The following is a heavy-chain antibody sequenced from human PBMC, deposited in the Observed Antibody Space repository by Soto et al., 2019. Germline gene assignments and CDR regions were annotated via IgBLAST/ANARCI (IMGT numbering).Heavy chain of an antibody. Sequence: PGGSLRLSCAASGFTFDDYAMHWVRQAPGKDLEWVSGISWSSGNIDYADSVKGRFTISRDNAKNSLYLQMNSLRAEDTAVYYCARYDSSGYYWPYYYYGMDVWGQGTTVTVSS. D-gene: IGHD3-22*01. J-gene: IGHJ6*02. CDR1: GFTFDDYA. CDR2: ISWSSGNI. CDR3: ARYDSSGYYWPYYYYGMDV. V-gene: IGHV3-9*01.